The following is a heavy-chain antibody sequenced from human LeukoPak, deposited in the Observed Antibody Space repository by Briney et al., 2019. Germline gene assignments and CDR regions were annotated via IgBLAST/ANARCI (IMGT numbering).Heavy chain of an antibody. D-gene: IGHD3-10*01. CDR3: ATHPGDYWFGYLQL. J-gene: IGHJ4*02. CDR2: IKQDGSDK. Sequence: GGSLRLSCAASGFTFSSYWMTWVRQAPGKGLEWVAQIKQDGSDKYYVDSVKGRFTVSRDNAKNSLYLQMNSLRAEDTAVYYCATHPGDYWFGYLQLWGQGTLVTVSS. CDR1: GFTFSSYW. V-gene: IGHV3-7*01.